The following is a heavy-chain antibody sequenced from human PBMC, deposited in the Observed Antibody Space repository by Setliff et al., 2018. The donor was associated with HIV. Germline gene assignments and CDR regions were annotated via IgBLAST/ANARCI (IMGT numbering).Heavy chain of an antibody. V-gene: IGHV4-59*11. J-gene: IGHJ6*03. Sequence: PSETLSLTCTVSSGSISSHYWSWIRQPPGKGLEWIGYISNTGNINYNPSLKSRVTISLDTSKKQFSLRLTSLTAADTAVYYCAREVTLRVYGDYAQYHYYMDVWGKGTTVTVS. CDR2: ISNTGNI. CDR3: AREVTLRVYGDYAQYHYYMDV. D-gene: IGHD4-17*01. CDR1: SGSISSHY.